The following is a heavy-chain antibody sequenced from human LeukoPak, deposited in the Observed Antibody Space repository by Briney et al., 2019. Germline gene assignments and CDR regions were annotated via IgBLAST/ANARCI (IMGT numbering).Heavy chain of an antibody. V-gene: IGHV1-8*01. Sequence: ASVKVSCKASGYTFTSYDINWVRQATGQGLEWMGWMNPNSGNTGYAQKFQGRVTMTRNTSISTAYMELSSLRSEDTAVYYCARRPSKYYDILTGYYSSEFDYWGQGTLFTVSS. J-gene: IGHJ4*02. CDR2: MNPNSGNT. CDR3: ARRPSKYYDILTGYYSSEFDY. D-gene: IGHD3-9*01. CDR1: GYTFTSYD.